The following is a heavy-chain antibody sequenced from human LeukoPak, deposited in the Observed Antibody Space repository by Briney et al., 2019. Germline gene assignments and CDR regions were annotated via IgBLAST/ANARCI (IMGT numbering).Heavy chain of an antibody. J-gene: IGHJ4*02. CDR3: ARVFSSIVGATTKVDY. CDR2: INPNSGGT. D-gene: IGHD1-26*01. CDR1: GYTFTGYY. V-gene: IGHV1-2*02. Sequence: ASVKVSCKASGYTFTGYYMHWVRQAPGQGLEWMGWINPNSGGTNYAQKFQGRDTMTRDTSISTAYMELSRLRSDDTAVYYCARVFSSIVGATTKVDYWGQGTLVTVSS.